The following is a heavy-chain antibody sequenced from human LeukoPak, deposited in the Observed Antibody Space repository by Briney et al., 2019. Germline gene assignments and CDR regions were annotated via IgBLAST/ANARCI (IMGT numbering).Heavy chain of an antibody. CDR1: GFTFSSYG. J-gene: IGHJ4*02. V-gene: IGHV3-33*01. D-gene: IGHD3-9*01. Sequence: GRSLRLSCAASGFTFSSYGMNWVRQAPGEGLEWVAIIWDDGNKKYYVDSVRGRFTISRDNSNNMMYLQMNSLRAEDTAVYYCVRVVVNGFDWTFDYWGQGTLVTVSS. CDR3: VRVVVNGFDWTFDY. CDR2: IWDDGNKK.